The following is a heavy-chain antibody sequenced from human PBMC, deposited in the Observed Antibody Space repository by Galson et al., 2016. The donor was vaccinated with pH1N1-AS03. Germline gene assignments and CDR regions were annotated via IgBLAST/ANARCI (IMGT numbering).Heavy chain of an antibody. V-gene: IGHV5-51*01. J-gene: IGHJ6*02. CDR2: IYPADSST. D-gene: IGHD3-3*01. CDR3: ARQQDGRGSGLEWLFWYGMDV. CDR1: GYTFSNHW. Sequence: QSGAEVKKPGESLKISCKVSGYTFSNHWIGWVRQMPGKGLEWMGIIYPADSSTTYSPSFQGQVTIPAGQSIRTAYLLWSSLRASDTAMYFCARQQDGRGSGLEWLFWYGMDVWGQGTTVIVSS.